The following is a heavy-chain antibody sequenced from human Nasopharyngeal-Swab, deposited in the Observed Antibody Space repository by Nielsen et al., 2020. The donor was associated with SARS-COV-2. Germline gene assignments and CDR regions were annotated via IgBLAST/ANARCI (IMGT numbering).Heavy chain of an antibody. CDR2: INAGNGNK. Sequence: ASVNVSCKASGYTFTSYAMHWLRQAPAQRLAWMGWINAGNGNKKYPQKFQGRVTITRDTSASTAYMELSSLRSEDTAVYYCAVGKIAAGDYYYYYSMDVWGQGTTVTVSS. CDR3: AVGKIAAGDYYYYYSMDV. J-gene: IGHJ6*02. CDR1: GYTFTSYA. D-gene: IGHD6-13*01. V-gene: IGHV1-3*01.